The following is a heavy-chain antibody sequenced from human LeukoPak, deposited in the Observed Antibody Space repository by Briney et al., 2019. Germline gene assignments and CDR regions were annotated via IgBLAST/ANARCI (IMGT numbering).Heavy chain of an antibody. CDR2: ISAYNGNT. CDR1: GYTFTIYG. Sequence: ASVKVSCKASGYTFTIYGISWVRQAPGQGLEWMGWISAYNGNTNYAQKLQGRVTMTTDTSTSTAYMELRSLRSDDTAVYYCARDHRIAVAGTVSTWFDPWGQGTLVTVSS. CDR3: ARDHRIAVAGTVSTWFDP. V-gene: IGHV1-18*01. D-gene: IGHD6-19*01. J-gene: IGHJ5*02.